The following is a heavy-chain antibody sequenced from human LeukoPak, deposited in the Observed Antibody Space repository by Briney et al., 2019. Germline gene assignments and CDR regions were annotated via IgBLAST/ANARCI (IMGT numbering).Heavy chain of an antibody. CDR3: ARDFTPPRYCSGGSCYSYFDY. CDR2: IIPILGIA. CDR1: GYTFTSYG. D-gene: IGHD2-15*01. Sequence: SVKVSCKASGYTFTSYGISWVRQAPGQGLEWMGRIIPILGIANYAQKFQGRVTITADKSTSTAYMELSSLRSEDTAVYYCARDFTPPRYCSGGSCYSYFDYWGQGTLVTVSS. V-gene: IGHV1-69*04. J-gene: IGHJ4*02.